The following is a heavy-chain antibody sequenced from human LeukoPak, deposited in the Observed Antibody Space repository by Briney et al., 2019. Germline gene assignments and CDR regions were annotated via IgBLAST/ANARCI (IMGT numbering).Heavy chain of an antibody. V-gene: IGHV3-23*01. CDR1: GFGFSSYA. CDR3: AKETAYYYGSSGYSWQDY. CDR2: ISASGYSA. J-gene: IGHJ4*02. D-gene: IGHD3-22*01. Sequence: QPGGSLRLSCAASGFGFSSYAMTWVRQAPGKGLEWVSSISASGYSAYYADSVKGRFTISRDKSKSTLHLQMNSLRAEDTAVYYCAKETAYYYGSSGYSWQDYRGQGTLVTVSS.